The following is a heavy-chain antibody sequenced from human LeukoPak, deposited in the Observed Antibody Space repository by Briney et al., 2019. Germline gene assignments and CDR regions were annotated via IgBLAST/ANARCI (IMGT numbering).Heavy chain of an antibody. CDR2: ISGSGGST. CDR1: GFTFSSCA. J-gene: IGHJ6*02. D-gene: IGHD2-2*01. V-gene: IGHV3-23*01. Sequence: GGSLRLSCAASGFTFSSCAMSWVRQAPGKGLEWVSAISGSGGSTYYADSVKGRFTISRDNSKNTLYLQMNSLRAEDTAVYYCAKETGYCSSTSCYHVYYYYGMDVWGQGTTVTVSS. CDR3: AKETGYCSSTSCYHVYYYYGMDV.